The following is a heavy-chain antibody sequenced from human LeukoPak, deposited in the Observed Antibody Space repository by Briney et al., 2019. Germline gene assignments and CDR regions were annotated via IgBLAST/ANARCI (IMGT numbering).Heavy chain of an antibody. Sequence: GGSLRLSCAASGFTFSSYWMSWVRQAPGKGLEWVANIKQDGSEKYYVDSVKGRFTISRDNAKNSLYLQMNSPRAEDTAVYYCARDNYYYDSSGYYHFDYWGQGTLVTVSS. CDR2: IKQDGSEK. CDR1: GFTFSSYW. D-gene: IGHD3-22*01. CDR3: ARDNYYYDSSGYYHFDY. V-gene: IGHV3-7*01. J-gene: IGHJ4*02.